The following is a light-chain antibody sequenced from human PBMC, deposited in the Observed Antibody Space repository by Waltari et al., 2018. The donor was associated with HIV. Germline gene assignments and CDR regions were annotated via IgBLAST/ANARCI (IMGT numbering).Light chain of an antibody. CDR1: RSILYNSNNKNY. V-gene: IGKV4-1*01. J-gene: IGKJ4*01. CDR2: WAS. Sequence: DIVMTQSPDSLALSLGERATINCKSSRSILYNSNNKNYLAWYHQKPGQPPQLLIYWASTREFGVPDRFSGSGSGTNFTLTISSLQTEDVAVYYCQQYFNAPITFGGGTRVEI. CDR3: QQYFNAPIT.